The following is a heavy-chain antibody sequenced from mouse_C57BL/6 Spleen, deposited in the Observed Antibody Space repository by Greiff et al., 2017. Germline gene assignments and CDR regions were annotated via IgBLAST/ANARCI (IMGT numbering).Heavy chain of an antibody. CDR2: ISSGGSYT. D-gene: IGHD4-1*01. V-gene: IGHV5-6*02. J-gene: IGHJ2*01. CDR3: ARRNWDKDFDY. CDR1: GFTFSSYG. Sequence: EVNVVESGGDLVKPGGSLKLSCAASGFTFSSYGMSWVRQTPDKRLEWVATISSGGSYTYYPDSLKGRFTISRDNAKNTLYLQMSSLKSEDTAMYYCARRNWDKDFDYWGQGTTLTVSS.